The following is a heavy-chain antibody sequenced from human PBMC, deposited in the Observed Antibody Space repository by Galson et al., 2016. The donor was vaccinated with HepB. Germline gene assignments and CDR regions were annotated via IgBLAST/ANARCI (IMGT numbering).Heavy chain of an antibody. CDR3: ARALYRTNHPSAPTPFDS. CDR1: GYTFTAYY. V-gene: IGHV1-46*01. J-gene: IGHJ5*01. D-gene: IGHD1-14*01. Sequence: SVKVSCKASGYTFTAYYMHWLRQAPGQGLEWMGIINPSDATTNFAQKFQGRVTVTGDTSTSTVHMELSSLRSEDTAVYYCARALYRTNHPSAPTPFDSWGQGTLVTVSS. CDR2: INPSDATT.